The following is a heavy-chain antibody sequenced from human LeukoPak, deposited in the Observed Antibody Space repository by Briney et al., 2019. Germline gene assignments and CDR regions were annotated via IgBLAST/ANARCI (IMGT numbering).Heavy chain of an antibody. V-gene: IGHV3-69-1*01. Sequence: GGSLRLSCAASGFAISTYAMAWVRQAPGKGLEWISSLSSGRSPSYSDSLEGRLTMSSDNARNTLYLQMDNLRAEDTAVYYCARDPGYYDSSGPKTYYFDYWGQGTLVTVSS. J-gene: IGHJ4*02. D-gene: IGHD3-22*01. CDR2: LSSGRSP. CDR3: ARDPGYYDSSGPKTYYFDY. CDR1: GFAISTYA.